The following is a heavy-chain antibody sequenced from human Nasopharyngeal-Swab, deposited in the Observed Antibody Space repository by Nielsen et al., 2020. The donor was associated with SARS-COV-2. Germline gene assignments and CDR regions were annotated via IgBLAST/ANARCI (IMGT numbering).Heavy chain of an antibody. Sequence: GESLKISCEASGFTFSSYAMHWVRQAPGKGLDWLGVISYDGSIKRSADSVEGRFTISRDNSKNTLYLQMNSLRTDDTAVYYCARGGSSGESSFDYWGQGTLVTVSA. CDR3: ARGGSSGESSFDY. J-gene: IGHJ4*02. D-gene: IGHD5-12*01. CDR1: GFTFSSYA. V-gene: IGHV3-30-3*01. CDR2: ISYDGSIK.